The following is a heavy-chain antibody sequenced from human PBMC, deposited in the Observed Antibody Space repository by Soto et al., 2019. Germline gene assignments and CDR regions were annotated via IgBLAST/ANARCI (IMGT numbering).Heavy chain of an antibody. J-gene: IGHJ5*02. V-gene: IGHV1-18*01. CDR2: ISLYSDGT. CDR3: ARDRYPSYSSSWYSARSNNSFDP. Sequence: ASVKVSCKTSGYTFSNYGITWVRQAPGQPLEWLGWISLYSDGTNYAQKFQGRVSMTTDTSTTTAYMELRSLRSDDTAVYYCARDRYPSYSSSWYSARSNNSFDPWGQGTMVTVSS. CDR1: GYTFSNYG. D-gene: IGHD6-13*01.